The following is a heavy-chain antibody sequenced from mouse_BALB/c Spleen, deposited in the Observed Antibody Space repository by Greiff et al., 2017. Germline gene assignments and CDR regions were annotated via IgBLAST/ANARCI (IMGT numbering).Heavy chain of an antibody. Sequence: VQLKESGPELVKPGASVKISCKASGYTFTDYNMHWVKQSHGKSLEWIGYIYPYNGGTGYNQKFKSKATLTVDNSSSTAYMELRSLTSEDSAVYYCARSGDSSGMGAWFAYWGQGTLVTVSA. J-gene: IGHJ3*01. CDR3: ARSGDSSGMGAWFAY. CDR1: GYTFTDYN. D-gene: IGHD3-2*01. CDR2: IYPYNGGT. V-gene: IGHV1S29*02.